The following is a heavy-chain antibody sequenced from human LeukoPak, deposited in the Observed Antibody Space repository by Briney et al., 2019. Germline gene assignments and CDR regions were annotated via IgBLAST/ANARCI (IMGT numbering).Heavy chain of an antibody. CDR2: ISSTGGST. Sequence: GGSLRLPCSASGFTFSNYAMHWVRQAPGKGLEYVSVISSTGGSTYHADSVKGRFTVSRDNSKNTLYLQMSSLRAEDTAVYYCVKECLVIINYYFDYWGQGTLVTVSS. CDR1: GFTFSNYA. J-gene: IGHJ4*02. D-gene: IGHD3-22*01. CDR3: VKECLVIINYYFDY. V-gene: IGHV3-64D*06.